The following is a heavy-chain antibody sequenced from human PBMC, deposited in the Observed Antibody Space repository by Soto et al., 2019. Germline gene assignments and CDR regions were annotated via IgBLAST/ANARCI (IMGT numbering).Heavy chain of an antibody. CDR3: ARDSTLAY. Sequence: ASVKVSCKASGYTFTSFYMHWVRQAPGQGLEWMGIINPSSGGTNYAQKFQGRVTMTRDTSTSTIYMELSSLRSEDTAMYYCARDSTLAYWGQGTRVTVSS. V-gene: IGHV1-46*01. J-gene: IGHJ4*02. CDR2: INPSSGGT. CDR1: GYTFTSFY.